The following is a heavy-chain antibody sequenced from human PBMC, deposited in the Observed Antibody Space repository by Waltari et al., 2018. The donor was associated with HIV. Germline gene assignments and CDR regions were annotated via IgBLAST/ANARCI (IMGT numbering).Heavy chain of an antibody. J-gene: IGHJ2*01. CDR2: ISSSSSYR. V-gene: IGHV3-21*01. D-gene: IGHD3-22*01. Sequence: EVQLVESGGGLVKPGGSLRLSCAASGFTFSSYSMNWVRQAPGKGLEWVSSISSSSSYRYYADSVKGRFTISRDNAKNSLYLQMNSLRAEDTAVYYCARELVVAPWYFDLWGRGTLVTVSS. CDR1: GFTFSSYS. CDR3: ARELVVAPWYFDL.